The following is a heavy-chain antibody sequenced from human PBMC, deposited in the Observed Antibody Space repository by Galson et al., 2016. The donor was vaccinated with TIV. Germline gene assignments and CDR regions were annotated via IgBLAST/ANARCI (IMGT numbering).Heavy chain of an antibody. CDR2: MDDSGNS. CDR1: GASNMSYY. J-gene: IGHJ6*02. V-gene: IGHV4-59*01. D-gene: IGHD3-9*01. Sequence: ETLSLTCTVSGASNMSYYWNWIRQAPGKGLEWIGYMDDSGNSNYHPSLKSRVIMSVDTSKRQFSLRLRSVTAADTAVYYCARCWGHYNVFTGAILWGMDVWGQGALVTVS. CDR3: ARCWGHYNVFTGAILWGMDV.